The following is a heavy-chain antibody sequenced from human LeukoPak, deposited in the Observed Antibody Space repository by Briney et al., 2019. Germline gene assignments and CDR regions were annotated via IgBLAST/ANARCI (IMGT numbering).Heavy chain of an antibody. Sequence: SSVKVSCKASGYNFISYYMHWVRQAPGQGLEWMGIINPSGGSTSYAQKFQDRVTMTRDTSTSTVYMELSSLKSEDTAVYYCAREDVVLVDAVRYYYYGMDVWGQGTTVTVSS. CDR1: GYNFISYY. CDR2: INPSGGST. V-gene: IGHV1-46*01. CDR3: AREDVVLVDAVRYYYYGMDV. J-gene: IGHJ6*02. D-gene: IGHD2-8*01.